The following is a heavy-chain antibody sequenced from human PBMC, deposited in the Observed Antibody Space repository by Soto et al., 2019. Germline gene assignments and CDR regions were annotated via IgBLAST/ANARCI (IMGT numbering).Heavy chain of an antibody. Sequence: GGSLRLSCAASGFTFSSYAMSWVRQAPGKGLEWVSAISGSGGSTYYADSVKGRFTISRDNSKNTLYLQMNSLRAEDTAVYYCAKAPHTYYDFWSGYYEYYFDYWGQGTLVTVSS. D-gene: IGHD3-3*01. V-gene: IGHV3-23*01. J-gene: IGHJ4*02. CDR3: AKAPHTYYDFWSGYYEYYFDY. CDR2: ISGSGGST. CDR1: GFTFSSYA.